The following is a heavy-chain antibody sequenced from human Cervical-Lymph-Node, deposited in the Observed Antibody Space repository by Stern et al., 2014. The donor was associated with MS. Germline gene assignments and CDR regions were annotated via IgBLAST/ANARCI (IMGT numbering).Heavy chain of an antibody. CDR1: GFSLNTPGMC. CDR2: HGWGDDK. J-gene: IGHJ6*02. Sequence: SGPALVRPTQTLTLTCTFSGFSLNTPGMCVTWIRQPPGKALEWLGRHGWGDDKYYSTSLKTRLTVSKDTSKNQVVLRMTNMDPVDTATYYCARLEVPTSPGFHYYYYAMDVWGQGTTVTVSS. D-gene: IGHD2-2*01. CDR3: ARLEVPTSPGFHYYYYAMDV. V-gene: IGHV2-70*11.